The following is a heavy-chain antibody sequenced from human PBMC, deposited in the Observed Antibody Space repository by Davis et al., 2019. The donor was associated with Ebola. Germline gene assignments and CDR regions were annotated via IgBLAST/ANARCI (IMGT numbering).Heavy chain of an antibody. CDR1: GFTFSSYA. Sequence: GESLKISCAASGFTFSSYAMSWVRQAPGKGLEWVSAISGSGGSTYYADSVKGRFTISRDNAKNSLYLQMNSLRAEDTAVYYCARSDEIRPLDYWGQGTLVTVSS. D-gene: IGHD4-17*01. J-gene: IGHJ4*02. CDR2: ISGSGGST. V-gene: IGHV3-23*01. CDR3: ARSDEIRPLDY.